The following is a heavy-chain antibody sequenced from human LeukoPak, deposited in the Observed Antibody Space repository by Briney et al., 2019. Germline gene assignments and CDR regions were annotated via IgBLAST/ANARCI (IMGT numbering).Heavy chain of an antibody. J-gene: IGHJ5*02. V-gene: IGHV1-69*13. CDR2: IIPIFGTA. D-gene: IGHD3-22*01. CDR1: GGTFISYA. CDR3: ARVYYYDSSGYYGNWFDP. Sequence: SVKVSCKASGGTFISYAISWVRQAPGQGLEWMGGIIPIFGTANYAQKFQGRVTITADESTSTAYMELSSLRSEDTAVYYCARVYYYDSSGYYGNWFDPWGQGTLVTDSS.